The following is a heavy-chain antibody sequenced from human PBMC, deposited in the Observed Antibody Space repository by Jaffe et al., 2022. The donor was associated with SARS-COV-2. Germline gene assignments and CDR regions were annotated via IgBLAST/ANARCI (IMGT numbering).Heavy chain of an antibody. Sequence: QLVESGGGLVKPGGTLRLSCAASGIAFGNAWMTWVRQAPGKGLQWVGRIKSEDDGGTTDYAAAVKGRFTISRDDSKNMLYLQMTSLEVGDTAMYSCTTGFVRLGELSSALWGRGTLVIVSP. CDR2: IKSEDDGGTT. J-gene: IGHJ4*02. V-gene: IGHV3-15*05. D-gene: IGHD3-16*02. CDR1: GIAFGNAW. CDR3: TTGFVRLGELSSAL.